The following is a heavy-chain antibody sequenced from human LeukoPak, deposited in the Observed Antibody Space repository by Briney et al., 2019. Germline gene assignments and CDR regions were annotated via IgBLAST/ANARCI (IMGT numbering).Heavy chain of an antibody. CDR3: AKGTRGFDS. V-gene: IGHV3-23*01. J-gene: IGHJ4*02. D-gene: IGHD3-10*01. CDR2: LSSSDGST. Sequence: GGSLRLSCAASGFTFSSYGMTWVRQAPGEGLEWVSGLSSSDGSTYYADSVKGRFTISRDISKNTLYLQMNSLRAEDTAVYYCAKGTRGFDSWGQGALVTVSS. CDR1: GFTFSSYG.